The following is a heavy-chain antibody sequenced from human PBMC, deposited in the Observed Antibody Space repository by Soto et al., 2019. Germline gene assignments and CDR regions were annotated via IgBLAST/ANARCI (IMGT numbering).Heavy chain of an antibody. CDR2: ISYGGSNK. J-gene: IGHJ4*02. CDR1: GFTFSSYA. Sequence: GGSLRLSCAASGFTFSSYAMHWVRQAPGKGLEWVADISYGGSNKYYADSVKGRFTISRDNAKNSLYLQMNSLRAEDTAVYYCARANYYGSPGDFDYWGQGTLVTVSS. CDR3: ARANYYGSPGDFDY. D-gene: IGHD3-10*01. V-gene: IGHV3-30-3*01.